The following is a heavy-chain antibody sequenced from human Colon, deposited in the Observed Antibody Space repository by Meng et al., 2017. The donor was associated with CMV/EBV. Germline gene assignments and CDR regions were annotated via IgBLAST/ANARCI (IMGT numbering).Heavy chain of an antibody. V-gene: IGHV4-39*02. CDR2: IYYSGNT. CDR3: ARPSYTTTGDYGS. CDR1: GGSSSGSSDY. D-gene: IGHD1-1*01. J-gene: IGHJ4*02. Sequence: SGGSSSGSSDYWGWIRQPPGKGLEWIGSIYYSGNTFYNPSLKSRATISVDTSKNRFSLRLSSVTAADTAVYYCARPSYTTTGDYGSWGQGTLVTVSS.